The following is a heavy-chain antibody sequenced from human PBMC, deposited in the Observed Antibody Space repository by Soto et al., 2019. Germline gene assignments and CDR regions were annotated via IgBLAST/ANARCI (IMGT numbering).Heavy chain of an antibody. Sequence: GASVKVSCKASGYTFTSYYMHWVRQAPGQGLEWMGIINPSGGSTSYAQKFQGRVTMTRDTSTSTVYMELSSLRSEDTAVYYCARDEDCSGGSCYSGHDAFDIWGQGTMVTVSS. D-gene: IGHD2-15*01. V-gene: IGHV1-46*01. J-gene: IGHJ3*02. CDR2: INPSGGST. CDR1: GYTFTSYY. CDR3: ARDEDCSGGSCYSGHDAFDI.